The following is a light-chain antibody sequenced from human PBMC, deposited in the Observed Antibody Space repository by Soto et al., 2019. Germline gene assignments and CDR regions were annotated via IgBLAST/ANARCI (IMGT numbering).Light chain of an antibody. Sequence: DIQMTQSPSSLSASLVDTFTITCLASQGIRNYLAWYQPTPGKAPKLLIYAASTLQSGVPSRFSGSGSGTDFTLTIRSLQTEDVATYYCQRCDNARRITCGQGKRREIK. J-gene: IGKJ5*01. V-gene: IGKV1-27*01. CDR2: AAS. CDR1: QGIRNY. CDR3: QRCDNARRIT.